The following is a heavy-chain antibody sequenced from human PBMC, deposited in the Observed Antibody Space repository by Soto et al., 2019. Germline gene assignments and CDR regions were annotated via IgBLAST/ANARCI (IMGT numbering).Heavy chain of an antibody. CDR2: IWSDGSSK. V-gene: IGHV3-33*01. J-gene: IGHJ1*01. Sequence: QVQLVESGGGVVQPGSSLRLSCAASGFTFSSYGMHWVRQAPGKGLEWVAVIWSDGSSKYYADSVKDRFTISRDNSKNTLYLQMNSLRADDTAVYYCARARPTYDILTYFQYWGQGTLVTVSS. CDR3: ARARPTYDILTYFQY. D-gene: IGHD3-9*01. CDR1: GFTFSSYG.